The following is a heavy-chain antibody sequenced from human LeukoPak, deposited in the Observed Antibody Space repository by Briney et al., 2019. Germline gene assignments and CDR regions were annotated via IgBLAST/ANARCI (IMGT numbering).Heavy chain of an antibody. D-gene: IGHD1-1*01. J-gene: IGHJ4*02. CDR3: ARALEPFDY. CDR1: GGSFSGYY. V-gene: IGHV4-34*01. CDR2: INHSGST. Sequence: SETLSLTCAVYGGSFSGYYWSWIRQPPGKGLEWIGEINHSGSTNYNPSLKSRVTISVDTSKNQFSLKPSSVTAADTAVYYCARALEPFDYWGQGTLVTVSS.